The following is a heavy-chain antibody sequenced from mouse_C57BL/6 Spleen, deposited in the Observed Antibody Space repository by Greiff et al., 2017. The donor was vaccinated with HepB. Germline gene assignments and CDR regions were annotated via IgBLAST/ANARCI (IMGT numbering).Heavy chain of an antibody. V-gene: IGHV1-52*01. J-gene: IGHJ4*01. CDR1: GYTFTRYW. CDR2: IDPSDSYT. D-gene: IGHD2-12*01. Sequence: QVQLQQPGAELVRPGSSVKLSYKASGYTFTRYWMHWVKQRPIQGLEWIGNIDPSDSYTHYNQKFKDKATLTVDKSSSTAYMQLSSLTSEDSAVYYCARRYDRDAMDYWGQGTSVTVSS. CDR3: ARRYDRDAMDY.